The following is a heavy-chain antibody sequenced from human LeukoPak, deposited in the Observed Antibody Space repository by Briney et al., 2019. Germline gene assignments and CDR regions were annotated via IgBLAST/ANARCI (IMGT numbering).Heavy chain of an antibody. J-gene: IGHJ4*02. V-gene: IGHV4-34*01. CDR2: INHSGST. Sequence: SETLSLTCAVYGGSFSGYYWTWIRQPPGKGLEWIGEINHSGSTNYNPSLKSRVTISVDTSKNQFSLKLSSVTAADTAVYYCARQNGHYFDYWGQGTLVTVSS. CDR1: GGSFSGYY. CDR3: ARQNGHYFDY. D-gene: IGHD1-1*01.